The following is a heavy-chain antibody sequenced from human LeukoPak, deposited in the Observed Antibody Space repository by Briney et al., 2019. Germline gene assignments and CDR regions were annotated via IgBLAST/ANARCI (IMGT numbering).Heavy chain of an antibody. CDR3: AKVVGIAIDY. D-gene: IGHD6-13*01. CDR1: GFIFSSYG. CDR2: IRYDSTTK. V-gene: IGHV3-30*02. J-gene: IGHJ4*02. Sequence: QPGGSLRLSCAASGFIFSSYGMHWVRQAPGKGLEWVACIRYDSTTKYYADSVKGRFTISRDNSKNTLYLQMNSLRPEDTAVYSCAKVVGIAIDYWGQGTLVTVSS.